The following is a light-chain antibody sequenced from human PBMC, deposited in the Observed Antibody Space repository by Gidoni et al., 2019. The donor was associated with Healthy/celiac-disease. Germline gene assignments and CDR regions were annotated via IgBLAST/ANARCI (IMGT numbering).Light chain of an antibody. CDR2: AAS. CDR3: QQSYSTRWT. CDR1: QSISSY. J-gene: IGKJ1*01. Sequence: DSQMTQSPSSLSASVGDRVTIPCRASQSISSYLNWYQQTPGKAPTLLIYAASSLQSGFPSRFRGSGSGTDFTLTISRLQPEAFATYYCQQSYSTRWTFGQGTKVEIK. V-gene: IGKV1-39*01.